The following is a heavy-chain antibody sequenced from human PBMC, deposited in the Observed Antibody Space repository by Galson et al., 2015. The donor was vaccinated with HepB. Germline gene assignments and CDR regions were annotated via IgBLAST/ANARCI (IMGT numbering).Heavy chain of an antibody. D-gene: IGHD6-13*01. Sequence: SVKVSCKVSGDTFGGFSMNWVRQAPGQGLQWMGGLVRVVGVTFYGENFQGRVTITEDTSTDTAYMELRSLTSDDTAVYYCATGYSTGTSSSSILHHWGQGTQLTVSS. CDR1: GDTFGGFS. CDR2: LVRVVGVT. CDR3: ATGYSTGTSSSSILHH. J-gene: IGHJ1*01. V-gene: IGHV1-24*01.